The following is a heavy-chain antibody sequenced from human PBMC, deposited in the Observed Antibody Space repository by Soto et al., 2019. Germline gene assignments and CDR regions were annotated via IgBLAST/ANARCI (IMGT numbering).Heavy chain of an antibody. V-gene: IGHV3-21*06. CDR2: ISSTTNYI. CDR3: ARESEDLTSNFDY. J-gene: IGHJ4*02. CDR1: GFIFTRYS. Sequence: GGSLRLSCAASGFIFTRYSMNWVRQAPGKGLGWVSSISSTTNYIYYGDSMKGRFTISRDNAKNSLYLEMNSLRAEDTAVYYCARESEDLTSNFDYWGQGTLVTVSS.